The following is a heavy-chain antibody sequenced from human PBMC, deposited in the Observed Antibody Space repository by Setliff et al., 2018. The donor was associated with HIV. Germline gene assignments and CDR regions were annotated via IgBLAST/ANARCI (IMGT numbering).Heavy chain of an antibody. CDR3: ARARLQGIVTAVGPRDNCLDP. J-gene: IGHJ5*02. CDR1: GYSFINYG. Sequence: ASVKVSCKASGYSFINYGISWVRQAPGQGLEWMGWISAYTGHTDYASRLLGRVTMTTDTSTSTAYMEVRSLSSDDTAVYYCARARLQGIVTAVGPRDNCLDPWGQGTRVTVSS. V-gene: IGHV1-18*01. CDR2: ISAYTGHT. D-gene: IGHD3-9*01.